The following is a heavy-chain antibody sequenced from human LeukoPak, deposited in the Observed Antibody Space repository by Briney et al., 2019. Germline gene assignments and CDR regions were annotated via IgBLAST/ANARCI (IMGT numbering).Heavy chain of an antibody. D-gene: IGHD1-7*01. V-gene: IGHV3-9*01. CDR2: ISWNSYNI. CDR3: AKVKGGLGSGTYFDY. Sequence: GGSLRLSCAASGFTFDDFAMHWVRQAPGKGLEWVSGISWNSYNIGYADSVKGRFTISRDNAKNSLYLQMNSLTAEDTALYYCAKVKGGLGSGTYFDYWGQGTLVTVSS. J-gene: IGHJ4*02. CDR1: GFTFDDFA.